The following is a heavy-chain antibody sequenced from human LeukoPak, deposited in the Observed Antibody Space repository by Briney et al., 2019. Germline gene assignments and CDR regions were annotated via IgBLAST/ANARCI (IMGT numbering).Heavy chain of an antibody. CDR1: GYTFTSYY. D-gene: IGHD3-16*01. Sequence: ASVKVSCMASGYTFTSYYMHWVRQAPGQGLEWMGIINPSGGSTSYAQKFQGRVTMTRDMSPSTVYMELRSLRSEDTAVYYCAGGGGFRAFDIWGQGTMVTVSS. CDR2: INPSGGST. V-gene: IGHV1-46*01. CDR3: AGGGGFRAFDI. J-gene: IGHJ3*02.